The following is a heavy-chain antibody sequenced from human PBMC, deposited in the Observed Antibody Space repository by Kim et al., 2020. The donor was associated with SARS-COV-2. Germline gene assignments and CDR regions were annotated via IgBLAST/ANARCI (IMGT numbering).Heavy chain of an antibody. D-gene: IGHD4-17*01. CDR2: INPNIFNT. Sequence: ASVKVSCKASGYTFTIYYINFFLHSTLQFLYFILFINPNIFNTFYSHNFHFIFTITMNTSISTAYMELSSPISEDTAVYYCARRPGTVRGENWFDPWGQGTLVTVSS. CDR1: GYTFTIYY. V-gene: IGHV1-8*01. CDR3: ARRPGTVRGENWFDP. J-gene: IGHJ5*02.